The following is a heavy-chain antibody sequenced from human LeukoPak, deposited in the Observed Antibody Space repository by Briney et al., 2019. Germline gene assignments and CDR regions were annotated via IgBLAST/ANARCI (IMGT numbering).Heavy chain of an antibody. D-gene: IGHD3-22*01. CDR3: ARDTYYYDSSGYQTFDY. J-gene: IGHJ4*02. V-gene: IGHV1-18*04. CDR1: GYTFTSYY. CDR2: ISAYNGNT. Sequence: GASVKVSCKASGYTFTSYYMHWVRQAPGQGLEWMGWISAYNGNTNYAQKLQGRVTMTTDTSTSTAYMELRSLRSDDTAVYYCARDTYYYDSSGYQTFDYWGQGTLVTVSS.